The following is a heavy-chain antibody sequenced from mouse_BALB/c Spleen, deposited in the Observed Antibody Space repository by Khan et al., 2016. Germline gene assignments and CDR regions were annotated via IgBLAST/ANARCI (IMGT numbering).Heavy chain of an antibody. CDR2: ISCYNGAT. D-gene: IGHD1-1*01. CDR1: GYSFTGYY. J-gene: IGHJ2*01. CDR3: TRYGSSFPYYFDY. V-gene: IGHV1S34*01. Sequence: LVKTGASVKISCKASGYSFTGYYMHWVKQSHGKSLEWIGYISCYNGATSYNQKFKGKATFTVDTSSSTAYMQFNSLTSEDSAVYSFTRYGSSFPYYFDYWGQGTTLTVSS.